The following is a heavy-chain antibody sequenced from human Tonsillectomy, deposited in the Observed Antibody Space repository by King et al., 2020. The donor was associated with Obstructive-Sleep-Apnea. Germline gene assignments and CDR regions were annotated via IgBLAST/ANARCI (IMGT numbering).Heavy chain of an antibody. CDR1: GYSFTSYW. CDR2: IDPSDSYT. CDR3: AVLTTVTTEAFNI. J-gene: IGHJ3*02. V-gene: IGHV5-10-1*01. Sequence: VQLVESGAEVKKPGESLRISCKGSGYSFTSYWIRWVRQMPGKCLEWMGRIDPSDSYTNSNPSFQGHVPLSADKSISTAYLHWSSLKASDTAMYYCAVLTTVTTEAFNIWGQGTMVTVSS. D-gene: IGHD4-17*01.